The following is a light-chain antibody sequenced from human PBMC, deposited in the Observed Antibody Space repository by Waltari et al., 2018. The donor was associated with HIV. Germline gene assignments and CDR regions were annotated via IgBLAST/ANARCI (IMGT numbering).Light chain of an antibody. Sequence: QSALTQPASVSGSPGQSIPISCTGTSSDVGNYNLVSWYQQHPDKAPKLMIYDVTDPPSGISNRFSTSKSGNTASLTISGLQAEDEADYYCSSYTRASTLVFGAGTKVTVL. J-gene: IGLJ1*01. CDR1: SSDVGNYNL. V-gene: IGLV2-14*02. CDR3: SSYTRASTLV. CDR2: DVT.